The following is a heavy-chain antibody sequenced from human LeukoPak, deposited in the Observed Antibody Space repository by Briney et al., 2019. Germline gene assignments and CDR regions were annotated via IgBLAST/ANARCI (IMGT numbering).Heavy chain of an antibody. D-gene: IGHD3-10*01. CDR1: GFTFSSYA. CDR2: ISGSGGST. V-gene: IGHV3-23*01. CDR3: AKDRSLRGLLWFGEVVPTYYFDY. J-gene: IGHJ4*02. Sequence: PGGSLRLSCAASGFTFSSYAMSWVRQAPGKGLEWVSAISGSGGSTYYADSVKGRFTISRDNSKNTLYLQMNSLRAEDTAVYYCAKDRSLRGLLWFGEVVPTYYFDYWGQGTLVTVSS.